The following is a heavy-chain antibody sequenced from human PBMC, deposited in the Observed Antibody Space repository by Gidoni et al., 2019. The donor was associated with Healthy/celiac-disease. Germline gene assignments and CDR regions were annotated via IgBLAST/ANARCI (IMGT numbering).Heavy chain of an antibody. D-gene: IGHD6-13*01. CDR3: ARYLRAAAGLDP. V-gene: IGHV4-39*07. Sequence: QLQPQESGPGLAKPSATLSLTCTVSGGSISSSSYYWGWIRQPPGKGLEWIGSIYYSGSTYYNPSLKSRVTISVDTSKNQFSLKLSSVTAADTAVYYCARYLRAAAGLDPWGQGTLVTVSS. CDR1: GGSISSSSYY. CDR2: IYYSGST. J-gene: IGHJ5*02.